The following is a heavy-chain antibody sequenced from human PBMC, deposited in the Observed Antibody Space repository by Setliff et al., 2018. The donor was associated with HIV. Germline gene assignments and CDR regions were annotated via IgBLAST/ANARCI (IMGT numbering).Heavy chain of an antibody. Sequence: GGSLRLSCAASGFTFSSYGMHWVRQAPGKGLECVAFIRNDGSNKYYADSVKGRFTISRDDSKNTVYLQMNSLRAEDTAVYYCAKTSGWTTIDYWGQGTLVTVS. V-gene: IGHV3-30*02. CDR2: IRNDGSNK. CDR1: GFTFSSYG. CDR3: AKTSGWTTIDY. D-gene: IGHD6-19*01. J-gene: IGHJ4*02.